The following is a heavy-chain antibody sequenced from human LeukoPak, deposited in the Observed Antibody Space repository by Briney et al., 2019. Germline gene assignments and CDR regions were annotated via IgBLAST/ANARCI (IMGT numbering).Heavy chain of an antibody. Sequence: SETLSLTCTVSGGSISSSSYYWGWIRQPPGQGLEWIGSIYYSGSTYYNPSLKSRVTISVDTSKNQFSLELSSVTAADTAVYYCARRDYGDYIADYWGQGTLVTVSS. CDR1: GGSISSSSYY. CDR2: IYYSGST. J-gene: IGHJ4*02. CDR3: ARRDYGDYIADY. V-gene: IGHV4-39*01. D-gene: IGHD4-17*01.